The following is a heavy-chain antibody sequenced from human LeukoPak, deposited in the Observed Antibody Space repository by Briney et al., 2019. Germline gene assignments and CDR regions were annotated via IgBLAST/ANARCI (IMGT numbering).Heavy chain of an antibody. Sequence: ETLSLTCTVSGGSISSYYWSWIRQPPGKGLEWVSAITGRSTYSADSVKGRFTISRDNSKNTLYLQMNSLRAADTAVYYCAKTITTWAFNYWGQGTLVTVSS. CDR3: AKTITTWAFNY. J-gene: IGHJ4*02. CDR2: ITGRST. CDR1: GGSISSYY. D-gene: IGHD2/OR15-2a*01. V-gene: IGHV3-23*01.